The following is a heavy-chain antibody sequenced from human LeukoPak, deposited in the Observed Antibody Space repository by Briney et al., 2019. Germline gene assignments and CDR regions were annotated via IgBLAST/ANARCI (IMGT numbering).Heavy chain of an antibody. D-gene: IGHD2-2*01. J-gene: IGHJ6*02. CDR1: GFTFSVSA. CDR2: IRSRANSYVT. CDR3: TRHSDAYCSRANCYVDNFYGLDV. Sequence: PGGSLRLSCAASGFTFSVSAMHWVRQASGKGLEWVGRIRSRANSYVTAYAAAVTGRFITSRDDSSDTAYLQMNSLTTEDTAVYYCTRHSDAYCSRANCYVDNFYGLDVWGQGTRVTVSS. V-gene: IGHV3-73*01.